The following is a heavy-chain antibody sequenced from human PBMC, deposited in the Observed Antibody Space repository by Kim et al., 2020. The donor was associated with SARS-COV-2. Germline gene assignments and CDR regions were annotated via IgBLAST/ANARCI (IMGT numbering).Heavy chain of an antibody. V-gene: IGHV3-23*03. CDR3: AKDKRGAYYGSGSYYFDY. D-gene: IGHD3-10*01. J-gene: IGHJ4*02. CDR1: GFTFSSYA. Sequence: GGSLRLSCAASGFTFSSYAMSWVRQAPGKGLEWVSVIYSCGSSTYYADSVKGRFTISRDNSKNTLYLQMNSLRAEDTAVYYCAKDKRGAYYGSGSYYFDYWGQGTLVTVSS. CDR2: IYSCGSST.